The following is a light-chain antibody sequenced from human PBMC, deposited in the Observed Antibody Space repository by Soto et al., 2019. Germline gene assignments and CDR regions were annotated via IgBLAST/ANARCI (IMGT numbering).Light chain of an antibody. Sequence: SALTHPASVSRTPGQSITISSSGTSSDIGSYDHVAWYQQFPGKSAKLIIYAVSDRPSGVSDRFSGSNSGITASLTISGLQPEDEADYYCISYTDRQSYLFGTGTKVTVL. J-gene: IGLJ1*01. CDR3: ISYTDRQSYL. V-gene: IGLV2-14*03. CDR2: AVS. CDR1: SSDIGSYDH.